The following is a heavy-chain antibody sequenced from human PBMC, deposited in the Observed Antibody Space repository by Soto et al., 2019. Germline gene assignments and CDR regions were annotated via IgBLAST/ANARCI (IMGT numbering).Heavy chain of an antibody. CDR1: GLTFRTVW. CDR3: AREVDRALVGSPHYFDY. Sequence: PGGSLRLSCAASGLTFRTVWMNWVRQAPGQGLEWVSYISSRSGTIFYADSVKGRFTLSRDNSKNSMYLQMNSLRAEDTAVYYCAREVDRALVGSPHYFDYWGQGTLVTVSS. V-gene: IGHV3-48*04. CDR2: ISSRSGTI. J-gene: IGHJ4*01. D-gene: IGHD5-18*01.